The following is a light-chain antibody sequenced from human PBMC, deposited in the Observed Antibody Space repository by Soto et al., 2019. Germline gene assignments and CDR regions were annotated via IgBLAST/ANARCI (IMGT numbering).Light chain of an antibody. CDR3: QQHTNFLFT. Sequence: IQLTQSPSSLSASVGDRVTITCRASQGINKFLARYQQRPGKAPQLLVYGASTLQSGVPSRFSGSGSGTDFTLTISSLQPEDFATYYCQQHTNFLFTFGQGTKLDIK. V-gene: IGKV1-9*01. J-gene: IGKJ2*01. CDR1: QGINKF. CDR2: GAS.